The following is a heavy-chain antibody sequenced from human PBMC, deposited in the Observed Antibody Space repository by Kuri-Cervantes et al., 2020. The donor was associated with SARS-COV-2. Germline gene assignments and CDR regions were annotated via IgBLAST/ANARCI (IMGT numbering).Heavy chain of an antibody. CDR1: GGTFSSYA. Sequence: SVKVSCKASGGTFSSYAISWVRQAPGQGLEWMGGIIPIFSIANYAQKFQGRVTITADKSTSTAYMELRSLRSDDTAVYYCARGDYGAAPDYWGQGTLVTVSS. D-gene: IGHD4-17*01. CDR3: ARGDYGAAPDY. CDR2: IIPIFSIA. V-gene: IGHV1-69*10. J-gene: IGHJ4*02.